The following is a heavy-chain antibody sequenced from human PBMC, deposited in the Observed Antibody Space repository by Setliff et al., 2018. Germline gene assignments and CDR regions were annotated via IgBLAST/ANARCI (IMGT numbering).Heavy chain of an antibody. D-gene: IGHD5-12*01. CDR2: VYYSGTA. CDR3: ARGGTFRYFDF. Sequence: PSETLSLTCAVYGGSFSGYYWSWIRQPPGKGLEWIGYVYYSGTANYSPSLRSRLTISVDTSKNQFSLKLKSVTAADTAVYYCARGGTFRYFDFWGQGAPVTVSS. V-gene: IGHV4-59*01. J-gene: IGHJ4*02. CDR1: GGSFSGYY.